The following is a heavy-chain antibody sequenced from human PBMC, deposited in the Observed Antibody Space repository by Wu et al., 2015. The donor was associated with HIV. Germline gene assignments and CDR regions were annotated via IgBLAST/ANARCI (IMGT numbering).Heavy chain of an antibody. CDR3: ARSSISVFGYYGMDI. J-gene: IGHJ6*02. Sequence: QDQLVQSRDEVKQPGASVKVSCKASGYVFSSYVISWVRQAPGQGLEWMGWISAYNGNTNYAQKFQDRVSMTADTSTSTAYMEVRSLRSDDTAVYYCARSSISVFGYYGMDIVGPRDHGHRPL. D-gene: IGHD2-2*03. V-gene: IGHV1-18*01. CDR2: ISAYNGNT. CDR1: GYVFSSYV.